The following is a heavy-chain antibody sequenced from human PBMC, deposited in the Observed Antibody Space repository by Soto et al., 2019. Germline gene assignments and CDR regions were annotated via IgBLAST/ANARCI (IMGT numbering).Heavy chain of an antibody. Sequence: GGSLRLSCAASGFTFSSYAMHWVRQAPGKGLEWVAVISYDGSNKYYADSVKGRFTISRDNSKNTLYLQMNSLRAEDTAVYYCARGGQYSSGWYAYYYYYGMDVWGQGTTVTVSS. CDR1: GFTFSSYA. CDR2: ISYDGSNK. J-gene: IGHJ6*02. D-gene: IGHD6-19*01. V-gene: IGHV3-30-3*01. CDR3: ARGGQYSSGWYAYYYYYGMDV.